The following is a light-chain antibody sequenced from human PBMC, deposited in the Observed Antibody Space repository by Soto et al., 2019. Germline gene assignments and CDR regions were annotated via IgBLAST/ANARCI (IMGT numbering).Light chain of an antibody. Sequence: DIQMTQSPPTLPASAGDRVTITCRASQDISRWWACYQQKPGTAPTLLIYAASRLQSGVPPRFSGSGSGTEFTLTISSRQPADFAIYYCQQYNSQSWTFGQGTKVDIK. J-gene: IGKJ1*01. CDR1: QDISRW. CDR2: AAS. V-gene: IGKV1-5*01. CDR3: QQYNSQSWT.